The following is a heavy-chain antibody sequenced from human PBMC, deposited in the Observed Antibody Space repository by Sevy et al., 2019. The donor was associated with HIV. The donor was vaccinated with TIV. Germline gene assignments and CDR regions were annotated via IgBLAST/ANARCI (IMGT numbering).Heavy chain of an antibody. CDR3: TRGLATADTPEYYFDY. CDR1: GFTFDDYA. D-gene: IGHD5-12*01. Sequence: GGSLRLSCTTSGFTFDDYAMSWFRQAPGKGLEWVAFITRNSYEAYGGTTDYAASVKGRFIISRDDSKSIAHLQMNSPKTEENAGLYCTRGLATADTPEYYFDYWGQGTLVTVSS. J-gene: IGHJ4*02. V-gene: IGHV3-49*03. CDR2: ITRNSYEAYGGTT.